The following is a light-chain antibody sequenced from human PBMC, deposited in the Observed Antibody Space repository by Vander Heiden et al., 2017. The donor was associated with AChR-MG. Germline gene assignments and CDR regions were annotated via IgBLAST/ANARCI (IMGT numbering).Light chain of an antibody. CDR1: QSVRSN. V-gene: IGKV3-15*01. CDR3: QEYNNWPPL. CDR2: GAS. Sequence: ELVLTQSPAALSVPPGARPTLACSASQSVRSNLAWYQRKPGQAPTLLIYGASGSATGIPARFSASRSETEFTLTIGSLLTKDFAVYACQEYNNWPPLFGHGTKVDIK. J-gene: IGKJ3*01.